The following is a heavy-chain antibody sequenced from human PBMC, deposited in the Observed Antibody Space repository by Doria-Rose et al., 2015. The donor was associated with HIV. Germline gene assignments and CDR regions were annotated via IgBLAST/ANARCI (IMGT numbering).Heavy chain of an antibody. CDR2: IFSEDER. J-gene: IGHJ4*02. CDR3: ASIKSSRWYHKYYFDF. V-gene: IGHV2-26*01. D-gene: IGHD6-13*01. CDR1: GVSLSSPGMG. Sequence: ESGPVLVKPTETLTLTCTVSGVSLSSPGMGVSWIRQPPGKALEWLANIFSEDERSYKTSLKSRLTISRCTSKGQVVLTMTDMDRVDTATYYCASIKSSRWYHKYYFDFWGQGTRVIVSA.